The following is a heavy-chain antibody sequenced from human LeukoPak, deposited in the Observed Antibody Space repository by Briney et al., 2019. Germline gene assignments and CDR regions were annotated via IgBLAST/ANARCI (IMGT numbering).Heavy chain of an antibody. CDR3: ARRLPATAHFDY. CDR1: GGSFSGYY. V-gene: IGHV4-34*01. Sequence: LETLSLTCAVYGGSFSGYYWSWIRQPPGKGLEWIGEINHSGSTNYNPSLKSRVTISVDTSKNQFSLKLSSVTAADTAVYYCARRLPATAHFDYWGQGTLVTVSS. J-gene: IGHJ4*02. CDR2: INHSGST. D-gene: IGHD2-2*01.